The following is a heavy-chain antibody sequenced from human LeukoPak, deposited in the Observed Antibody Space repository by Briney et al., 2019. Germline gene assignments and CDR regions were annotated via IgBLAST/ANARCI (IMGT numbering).Heavy chain of an antibody. CDR3: ARPYDSSGYYIRGAFDI. J-gene: IGHJ3*02. D-gene: IGHD3-22*01. CDR2: LYFSGST. CDR1: GGSVNSHY. V-gene: IGHV4-59*02. Sequence: SETLSLTCTVSGGSVNSHYWSWIRQPPGKGLEWIGYLYFSGSTGYNPSRKSRVSISVETSKNQFSLRLSSVTAADTAVYYCARPYDSSGYYIRGAFDIWGQGAMVTVS.